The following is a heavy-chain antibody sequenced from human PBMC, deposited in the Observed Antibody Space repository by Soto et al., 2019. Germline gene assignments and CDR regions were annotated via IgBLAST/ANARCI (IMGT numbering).Heavy chain of an antibody. J-gene: IGHJ4*02. Sequence: SETLSLTCTVSGGSVSSGSYYWSWIRQPPGKGLEWIGYIYYSGSTNYNPSLKSRVTISVDTSKNQFSLKLSSVTAADTAVYYCAGRIAVAGTFDYWGQGTLVTVSS. CDR3: AGRIAVAGTFDY. D-gene: IGHD6-19*01. CDR2: IYYSGST. CDR1: GGSVSSGSYY. V-gene: IGHV4-61*01.